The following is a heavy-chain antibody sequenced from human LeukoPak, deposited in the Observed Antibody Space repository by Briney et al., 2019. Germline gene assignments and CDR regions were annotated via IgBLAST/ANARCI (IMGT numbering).Heavy chain of an antibody. J-gene: IGHJ4*02. D-gene: IGHD6-13*01. CDR3: ASLAYIAAAGPITDY. CDR1: GGSFSGYY. CDR2: INHSGST. Sequence: SETLSLTCAVYGGSFSGYYWSWIRQPPGKGLEWIGEINHSGSTNYNPSLKSRVTISVDTSKNQFSLKLSSVTAADTAVYYCASLAYIAAAGPITDYWGQGTLVTVSS. V-gene: IGHV4-34*01.